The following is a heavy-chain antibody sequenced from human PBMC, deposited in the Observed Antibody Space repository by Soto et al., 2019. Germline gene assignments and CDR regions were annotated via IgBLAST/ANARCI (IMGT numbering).Heavy chain of an antibody. CDR2: IYYSGST. CDR1: GGSISSYY. V-gene: IGHV4-59*01. CDR3: GRVEDCSSTSCPGVNWFDP. D-gene: IGHD2-2*01. Sequence: SETLSLTCTVSGGSISSYYWSWIRQPPGKGLEWIGYIYYSGSTNYNPSLKSRVTISVDTSKNQFSLKLSSVTAADTAVYYCGRVEDCSSTSCPGVNWFDPWGQGTLVTVSS. J-gene: IGHJ5*02.